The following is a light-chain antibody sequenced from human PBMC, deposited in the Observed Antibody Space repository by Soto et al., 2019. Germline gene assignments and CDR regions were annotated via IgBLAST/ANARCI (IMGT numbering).Light chain of an antibody. CDR1: QSLSSW. CDR2: KTS. J-gene: IGKJ1*01. CDR3: LQYNSYWT. V-gene: IGKV1-5*03. Sequence: DIQMTQSPSTLSASVGDRVTITCRASQSLSSWLAWYQQKPGKAPKVLIYKTSSLESGVPSRFSGSGSGTEFTLTISSLQPDDFATYYCLQYNSYWTFGQGTKVDNK.